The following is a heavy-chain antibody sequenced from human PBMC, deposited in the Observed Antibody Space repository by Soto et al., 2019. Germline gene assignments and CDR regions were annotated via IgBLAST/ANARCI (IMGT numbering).Heavy chain of an antibody. D-gene: IGHD3-10*01. J-gene: IGHJ4*02. CDR1: GFTFSSYE. CDR3: AAGGDY. V-gene: IGHV3-48*03. Sequence: GGSLRLSCAASGFTFSSYEMNWVRQAPGKGLEWLSHIGGSGTGYTIYYADSVKGRFTISRDNAKNSLYLQMDGLRVGDTAVYYCAAGGDYWGQGARVTVSS. CDR2: IGGSGTGYTI.